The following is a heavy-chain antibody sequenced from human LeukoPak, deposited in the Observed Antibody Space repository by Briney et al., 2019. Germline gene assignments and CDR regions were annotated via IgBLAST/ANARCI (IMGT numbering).Heavy chain of an antibody. CDR3: ARGPRLRGGLDI. Sequence: SETLSLTCTVSGGSISSYYWSWIRQPPGKGLEWIGYIYYSDSGSTSYNPSLKSRVTISVDTSKNQFSLKLSSVTATDTAVYYCARGPRLRGGLDIWGQGTMVTVSS. D-gene: IGHD4-17*01. CDR2: IYYSDSGST. J-gene: IGHJ3*02. CDR1: GGSISSYY. V-gene: IGHV4-59*01.